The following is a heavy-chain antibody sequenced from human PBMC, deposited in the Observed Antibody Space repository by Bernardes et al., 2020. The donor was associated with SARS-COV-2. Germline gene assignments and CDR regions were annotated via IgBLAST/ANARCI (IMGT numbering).Heavy chain of an antibody. J-gene: IGHJ4*02. V-gene: IGHV3-53*01. CDR2: IYSGGST. CDR3: ARDYGAWYFDY. CDR1: GFTFSSYW. D-gene: IGHD4-17*01. Sequence: GGSLRLSCAASGFTFSSYWMSWVRQAPGKGLEWVSVIYSGGSTYYADSVRGRFTISRDDSKNTLSLQMNSLRADDTAIYYCARDYGAWYFDYWGQGTLVSVSS.